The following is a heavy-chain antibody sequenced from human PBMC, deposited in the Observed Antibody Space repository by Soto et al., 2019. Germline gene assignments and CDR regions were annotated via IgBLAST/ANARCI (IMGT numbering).Heavy chain of an antibody. Sequence: GGSLRLSCAASRFTFSSYSMNWVRQAPGKGLEWVSYIDISSSTIYYADSVKGRFTISRDNAKNSLYLQMNSLRAEDTALYYCAKARGYFSGSSRLPISTNIWGQATMVTVSS. V-gene: IGHV3-48*04. CDR3: AKARGYFSGSSRLPISTNI. CDR1: RFTFSSYS. CDR2: IDISSSTI. J-gene: IGHJ3*02. D-gene: IGHD2-15*01.